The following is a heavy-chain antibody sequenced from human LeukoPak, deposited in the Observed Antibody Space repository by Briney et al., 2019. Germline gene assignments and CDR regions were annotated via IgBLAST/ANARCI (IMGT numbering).Heavy chain of an antibody. CDR3: ARGDPSRYCSGGRCYSVQLWFDY. Sequence: PSETLSLTCAVYSGSFSGYYWSWIRRPPGKGLEWIGEINDSGNTNYNPSLKSRLTISVDTSNDQFSLKLSSVTAADTAVYSCARGDPSRYCSGGRCYSVQLWFDYWGQGTLVTVSS. J-gene: IGHJ4*02. V-gene: IGHV4-34*01. D-gene: IGHD2-15*01. CDR1: SGSFSGYY. CDR2: INDSGNT.